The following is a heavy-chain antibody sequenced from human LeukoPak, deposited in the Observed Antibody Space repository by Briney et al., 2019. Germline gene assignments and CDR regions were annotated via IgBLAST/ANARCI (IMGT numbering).Heavy chain of an antibody. CDR2: FDPEDGET. V-gene: IGHV1-24*01. Sequence: ASVKVSCKVSGYTLTELSMHWVRQAPGKGLEWMGGFDPEDGETIYAQKFQGRVTMTGDTSTDTAYMELSSLRSEDTAVYYCAADHGMEYSGSYYDAFDIWGQGTMVTVSS. CDR3: AADHGMEYSGSYYDAFDI. CDR1: GYTLTELS. J-gene: IGHJ3*02. D-gene: IGHD1-26*01.